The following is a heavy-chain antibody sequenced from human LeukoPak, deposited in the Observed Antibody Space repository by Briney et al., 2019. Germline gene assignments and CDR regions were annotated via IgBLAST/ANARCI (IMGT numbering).Heavy chain of an antibody. CDR1: EFTFSNYG. Sequence: GGSLRLSCEASEFTFSNYGMHWVRQAPGKGLEWVSAISGSGDSTYYGDSVKGRFTISRDNSKNTLYLQMNSLRAEDTAVYYCAKTRPLDSSSWSHGDYWGQGTLVTVSS. CDR2: ISGSGDST. J-gene: IGHJ4*02. D-gene: IGHD6-13*01. V-gene: IGHV3-23*01. CDR3: AKTRPLDSSSWSHGDY.